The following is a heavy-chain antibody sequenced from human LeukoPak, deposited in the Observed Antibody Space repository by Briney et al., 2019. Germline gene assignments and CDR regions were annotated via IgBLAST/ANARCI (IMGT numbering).Heavy chain of an antibody. Sequence: GGSLRLSCAASGFTFSTHEMNWVRQAPGKGLEWVSYISSGGSTIYYADSVKGRFTISRDNAKSSLFLQMNSLRAEDTAVYYCAPDYYYYGMVVRGQGTTVTVTS. V-gene: IGHV3-48*03. CDR2: ISSGGSTI. CDR3: APDYYYYGMVV. J-gene: IGHJ6*02. CDR1: GFTFSTHE.